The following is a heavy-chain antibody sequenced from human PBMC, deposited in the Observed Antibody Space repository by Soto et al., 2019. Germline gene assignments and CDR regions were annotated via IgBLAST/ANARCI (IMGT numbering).Heavy chain of an antibody. V-gene: IGHV3-9*01. CDR3: AKDAITMVRGVISYYGMDV. J-gene: IGHJ6*02. CDR1: GFTFDDYA. D-gene: IGHD3-10*01. Sequence: EVQLVESGGGLVQPGRSLRLSCAASGFTFDDYAMHWVRQAPGKGLEWVSGISWNSGSIGYADSVKGRFTISRDNAKTXLXXQMNSLRAEDTALYYCAKDAITMVRGVISYYGMDVWGQGTTVTVSS. CDR2: ISWNSGSI.